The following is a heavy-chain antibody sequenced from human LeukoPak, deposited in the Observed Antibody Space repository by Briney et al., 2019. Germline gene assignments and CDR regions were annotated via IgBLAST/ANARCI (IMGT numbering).Heavy chain of an antibody. V-gene: IGHV3-23*01. CDR3: AKYSSSSNYYYGMDV. CDR2: ISGSGGST. J-gene: IGHJ6*02. D-gene: IGHD6-6*01. Sequence: GGSLRLSCAASGFTFSSYDMSWVRQAPGKGLEWVSTISGSGGSTYYADSVKGRFTIPRDNSKNTLSLQMNSLRAEDTAVYYCAKYSSSSNYYYGMDVWGQGTTVTVSS. CDR1: GFTFSSYD.